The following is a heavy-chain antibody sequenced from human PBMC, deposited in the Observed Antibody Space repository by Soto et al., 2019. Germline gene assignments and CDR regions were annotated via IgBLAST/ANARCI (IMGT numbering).Heavy chain of an antibody. CDR3: AREEGNYYDSSGYYYAGY. J-gene: IGHJ4*02. D-gene: IGHD3-22*01. CDR2: ISAYNGNT. Sequence: ASVKVSCKASGYTFPSYGISWVRQAPGQGLEWMGWISAYNGNTNYAQKLQGRVTMTTDTSTSTAYMELRSLRSDDTAVYYCAREEGNYYDSSGYYYAGYWGQGTLVTVSS. V-gene: IGHV1-18*01. CDR1: GYTFPSYG.